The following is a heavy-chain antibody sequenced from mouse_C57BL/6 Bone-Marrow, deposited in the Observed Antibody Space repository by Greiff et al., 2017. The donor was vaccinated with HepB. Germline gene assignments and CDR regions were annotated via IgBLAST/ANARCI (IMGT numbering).Heavy chain of an antibody. D-gene: IGHD2-3*01. J-gene: IGHJ4*01. CDR1: GYTFTSYW. V-gene: IGHV1-53*01. CDR2: INPSNGGT. CDR3: ARWGYDGYYFYAMDY. Sequence: QVQLQQPGTELVKPGASVKLSYKASGYTFTSYWMHWVKQRPGQGLEWIGNINPSNGGTNYNEKFKSKATLTVDKSSSTAYMQLSSLTSEDSAVYYCARWGYDGYYFYAMDYWGQGTSVTVSS.